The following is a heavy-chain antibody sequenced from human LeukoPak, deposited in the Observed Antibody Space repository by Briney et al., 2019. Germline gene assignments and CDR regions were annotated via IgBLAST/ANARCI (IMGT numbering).Heavy chain of an antibody. J-gene: IGHJ4*02. CDR3: SKDPPISAAGPRYSDR. D-gene: IGHD6-13*01. CDR2: INSGGNT. V-gene: IGHV3-23*01. Sequence: GGSLRLSCAASGLTFSTHAMIWVWVRQAPGKGLEWVSTINSGGNTYYADSMKGRFTISRDNSKNTLFLQMNSLRVEDTGVYYCSKDPPISAAGPRYSDRWGQGTLVTVSS. CDR1: GLTFSTHA.